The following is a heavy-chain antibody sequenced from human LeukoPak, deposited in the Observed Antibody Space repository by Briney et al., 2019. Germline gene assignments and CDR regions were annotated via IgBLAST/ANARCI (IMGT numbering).Heavy chain of an antibody. CDR3: ARDPSTKNSNYFDY. CDR1: GGSISSSNW. Sequence: SETLSLTCAVSGGSISSSNWWSWVRQPPGKGLEWIGEIYHSGSTNYNPSLKSRVTISVDKSKNQFSLKLSSVTAADTAVYYCARDPSTKNSNYFDYWGQGTLVTVPS. V-gene: IGHV4-4*02. CDR2: IYHSGST. D-gene: IGHD4-11*01. J-gene: IGHJ4*02.